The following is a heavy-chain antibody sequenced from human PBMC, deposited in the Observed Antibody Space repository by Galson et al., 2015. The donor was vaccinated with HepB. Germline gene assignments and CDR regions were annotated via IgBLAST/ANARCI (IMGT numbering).Heavy chain of an antibody. CDR2: IISKTDGGTT. CDR3: TTGYRCGGDC. Sequence: LRLSCATSGFTFSNAWMNWVRQAPGKGLAWVGRIISKTDGGTTNYAAPVKGRFTISRDDSKSTLYLQMNSLNTEDTAVYYCTTGYRCGGDCWGQGTLVTVSS. J-gene: IGHJ4*02. CDR1: GFTFSNAW. V-gene: IGHV3-15*01. D-gene: IGHD2-21*01.